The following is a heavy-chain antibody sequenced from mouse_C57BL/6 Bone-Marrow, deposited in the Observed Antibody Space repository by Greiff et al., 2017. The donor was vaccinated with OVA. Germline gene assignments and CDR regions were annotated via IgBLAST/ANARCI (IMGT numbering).Heavy chain of an antibody. CDR3: ARCGGYYDFDY. CDR1: GYTFTSYW. V-gene: IGHV1-50*01. CDR2: IDPSDSYT. Sequence: VQLQQPGAELVKPGASVKLSCKASGYTFTSYWMQWVKQRPGQGLEWIGEIDPSDSYTNYNQKFKGKATLTVDTSSSTAYMQLISLTSEDSAVYYCARCGGYYDFDYWGQGTTLTVSS. D-gene: IGHD2-3*01. J-gene: IGHJ2*01.